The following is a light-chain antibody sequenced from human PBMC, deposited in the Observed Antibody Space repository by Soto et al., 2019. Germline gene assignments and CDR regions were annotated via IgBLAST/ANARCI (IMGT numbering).Light chain of an antibody. CDR1: QGISNF. CDR2: GAS. Sequence: DIQMTQSPSSLSASVGDTVTITCRASQGISNFLAWFQQKPGKAPKSLIYGASSLQSGVPSKFSGSGSDTGFPLTISSLQPEDSANYFCPEYHSYPVTFGGGDQGGDQT. J-gene: IGKJ4*01. V-gene: IGKV1-16*02. CDR3: PEYHSYPVT.